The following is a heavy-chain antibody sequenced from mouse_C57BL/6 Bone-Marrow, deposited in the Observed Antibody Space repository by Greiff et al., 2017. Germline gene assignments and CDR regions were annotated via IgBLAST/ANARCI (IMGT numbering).Heavy chain of an antibody. J-gene: IGHJ2*01. CDR2: IHPNSGST. CDR3: ASDGGGSSPDY. Sequence: QVQLQQPGAELVKPGASVKLSCKASGYTFTSYWMHWVKQRPGQGLEWIGMIHPNSGSTNYNAKFKSKATLTVDKSSSTAYMQLSSLTSEDSAVYYCASDGGGSSPDYWGQGTTLTVSS. CDR1: GYTFTSYW. V-gene: IGHV1-64*01.